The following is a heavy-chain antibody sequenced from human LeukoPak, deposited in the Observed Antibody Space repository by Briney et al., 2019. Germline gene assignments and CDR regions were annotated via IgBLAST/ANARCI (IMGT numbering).Heavy chain of an antibody. Sequence: GRSLRLSCAASGFTFDDYGMSWVRQAPGKGLEWVSGINWNGGSTGYADSVKGRFTISRDNAKNSLYLQMNSLRAEDTALYYCARVVYYDSSGYKGQFDYWGRGTLVTVSS. CDR1: GFTFDDYG. CDR2: INWNGGST. D-gene: IGHD3-22*01. J-gene: IGHJ4*02. V-gene: IGHV3-20*04. CDR3: ARVVYYDSSGYKGQFDY.